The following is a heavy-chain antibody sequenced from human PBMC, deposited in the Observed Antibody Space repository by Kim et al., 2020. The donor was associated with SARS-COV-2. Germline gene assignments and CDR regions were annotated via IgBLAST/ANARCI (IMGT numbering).Heavy chain of an antibody. D-gene: IGHD4-17*01. J-gene: IGHJ6*02. Sequence: GGSLRLSCAASGFTFDDYAMHWVRQAPGKGLEWVSGISWNSGSIGYADSVKGRFTISRDNAKNSLYLQMNSLRAEDTALYYCAKEDHGDYGYYYYGMDVWGQGTTVTVSS. V-gene: IGHV3-9*01. CDR3: AKEDHGDYGYYYYGMDV. CDR2: ISWNSGSI. CDR1: GFTFDDYA.